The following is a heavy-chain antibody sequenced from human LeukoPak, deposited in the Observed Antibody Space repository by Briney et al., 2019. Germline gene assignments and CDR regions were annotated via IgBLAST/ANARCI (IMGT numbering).Heavy chain of an antibody. CDR1: GYTFTSYY. Sequence: ASVKVSCKASGYTFTSYYMHWVRQAPGQGLEWMGIINPSGGSTNYAQKFQGRVTMTRDTSISTAYMEVSRLRLDDTAVYYCARTDHDYVWGSYRHWGQGTLVTVSS. CDR2: INPSGGST. J-gene: IGHJ4*02. D-gene: IGHD3-16*02. V-gene: IGHV1-46*01. CDR3: ARTDHDYVWGSYRH.